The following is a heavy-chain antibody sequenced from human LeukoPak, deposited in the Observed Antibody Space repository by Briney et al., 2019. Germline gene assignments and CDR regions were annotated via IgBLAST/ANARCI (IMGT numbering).Heavy chain of an antibody. D-gene: IGHD2-2*01. CDR3: ARGYQLLTWFDP. CDR1: GFTFSSYA. V-gene: IGHV3-23*01. CDR2: ISGSGGST. Sequence: GGSLRLSCAASGFTFSSYAMSWVRQAPGKGLEWVSAISGSGGSTYYADSVKGRFTISRDNSKNTLYLQMNSLRAEDTAVYYCARGYQLLTWFDPWGQGTLVTVSS. J-gene: IGHJ5*02.